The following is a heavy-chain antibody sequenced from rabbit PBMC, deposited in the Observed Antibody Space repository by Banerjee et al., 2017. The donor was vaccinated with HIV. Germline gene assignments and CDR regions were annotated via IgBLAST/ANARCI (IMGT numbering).Heavy chain of an antibody. V-gene: IGHV1S45*01. D-gene: IGHD8-1*01. CDR2: IYTGSSGTT. CDR3: ARGYAGNSDFTPYFNL. CDR1: GFSFSSSDW. J-gene: IGHJ4*01. Sequence: QEQLEESGGDLVKPEGSLTLTCIASGFSFSSSDWICWVRQAPGKGPEWIACIYTGSSGTTYYANWAKGRFTISKTSSTTVTLQMTSLTAADTATYFCARGYAGNSDFTPYFNLWGPGTLVTVS.